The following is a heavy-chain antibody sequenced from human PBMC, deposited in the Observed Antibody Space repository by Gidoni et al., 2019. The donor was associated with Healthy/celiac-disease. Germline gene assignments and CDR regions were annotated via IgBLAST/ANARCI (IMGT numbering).Heavy chain of an antibody. Sequence: QVQLQESGPGLVKPSETLSLPCTVSGGSISSYYWSWIRQPPGKGLEWIGYIYYSGSTNYNPSLKSRVTISVDTSKNQFSLKLSSVTAADTAVYYCARGPDYGDYDAFDIWGQGTMVTVSS. D-gene: IGHD4-17*01. V-gene: IGHV4-59*01. CDR1: GGSISSYY. CDR2: IYYSGST. J-gene: IGHJ3*02. CDR3: ARGPDYGDYDAFDI.